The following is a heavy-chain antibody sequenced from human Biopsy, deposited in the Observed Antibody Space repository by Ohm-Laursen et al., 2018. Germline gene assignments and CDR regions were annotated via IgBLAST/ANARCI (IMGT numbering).Heavy chain of an antibody. V-gene: IGHV4-59*01. CDR3: ARLTGDPSY. J-gene: IGHJ4*02. CDR2: IYYTGHT. Sequence: SETLSLTCSVSGGSIKSYYWNWIRQSPGKGLEWIDFIYYTGHTNYNPSLKSRATISVDTSKNQFSLKVISVTAADTAVYYCARLTGDPSYWGQGILVTVSS. D-gene: IGHD7-27*01. CDR1: GGSIKSYY.